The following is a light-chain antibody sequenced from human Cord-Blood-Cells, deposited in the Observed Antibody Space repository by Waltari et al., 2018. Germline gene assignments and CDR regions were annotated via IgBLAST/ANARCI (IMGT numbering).Light chain of an antibody. CDR1: PGVVYSSNNKNY. J-gene: IGKJ1*01. CDR2: WAS. CDR3: QQYYSTPQT. V-gene: IGKV4-1*01. Sequence: DIVMTQSQDSLAVSLGERATHNCKPSPGVVYSSNNKNYLAWYQQKPGQPPKLLIYWASTRESGVPDRFSGRGSGTDFTLTISSLQAEDVAVYYCQQYYSTPQTFGQGTKVEIK.